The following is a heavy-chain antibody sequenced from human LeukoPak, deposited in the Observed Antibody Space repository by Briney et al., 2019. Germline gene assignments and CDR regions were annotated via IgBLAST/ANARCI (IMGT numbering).Heavy chain of an antibody. Sequence: GASVKVSCKAPGYTFTSYGISWVRQAPGQGLEWMGWISAYNGNTNYAQKLQGRVTMTTDTSTSTAYMELRSLRSDDTAVYYCASRYSYGQDAFDIWGQGTMVTVSS. CDR1: GYTFTSYG. V-gene: IGHV1-18*01. CDR2: ISAYNGNT. D-gene: IGHD5-18*01. CDR3: ASRYSYGQDAFDI. J-gene: IGHJ3*02.